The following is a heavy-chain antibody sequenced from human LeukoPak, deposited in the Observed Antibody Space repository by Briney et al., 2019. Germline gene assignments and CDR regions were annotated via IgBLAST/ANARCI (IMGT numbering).Heavy chain of an antibody. CDR2: ITDSGGST. Sequence: PGGSLRLSCAASGFTFNSYAMTWVRQAPGKGLEWVSSITDSGGSTYYADSVKGRFTIFRDNSKNTLYLQMNSLRAEDTAVYYCAKGSRGSYDYWGQGTLVTVSS. D-gene: IGHD1-26*01. CDR3: AKGSRGSYDY. J-gene: IGHJ4*02. CDR1: GFTFNSYA. V-gene: IGHV3-23*01.